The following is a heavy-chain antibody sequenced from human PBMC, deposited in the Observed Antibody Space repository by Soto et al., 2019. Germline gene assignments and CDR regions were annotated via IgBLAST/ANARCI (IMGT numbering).Heavy chain of an antibody. CDR3: AREDDSSAVRGFDY. J-gene: IGHJ4*02. Sequence: GSLRLSCAASGFTFISYSMNWVRQATGKGLEWVSSISSSSRYIYYAASVKGRFTISRDNAKNSLYLQMNSLRAEDTAVYYCAREDDSSAVRGFDYWGQGTLVTVSS. CDR1: GFTFISYS. CDR2: ISSSSRYI. V-gene: IGHV3-21*01. D-gene: IGHD3-10*01.